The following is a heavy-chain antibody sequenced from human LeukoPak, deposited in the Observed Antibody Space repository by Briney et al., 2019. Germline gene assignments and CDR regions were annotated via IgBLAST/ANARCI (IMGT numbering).Heavy chain of an antibody. Sequence: GGSLRLSCAASGFTFSDYYMSWIRQAPGKGLEWVSYISSSGSTIYYADSVKGRFTISRDNAKNSLYLQMNSLRAEDTAVYYCARDTADILTGYYQGYYYYYMDVWGKGTTVTISS. CDR2: ISSSGSTI. CDR1: GFTFSDYY. V-gene: IGHV3-11*04. CDR3: ARDTADILTGYYQGYYYYYMDV. J-gene: IGHJ6*03. D-gene: IGHD3-9*01.